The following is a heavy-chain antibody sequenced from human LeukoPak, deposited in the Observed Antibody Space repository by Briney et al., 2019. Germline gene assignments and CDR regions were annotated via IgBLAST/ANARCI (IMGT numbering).Heavy chain of an antibody. CDR3: ARTRSSGYNWFDP. D-gene: IGHD6-19*01. J-gene: IGHJ5*01. CDR2: IYYSGST. CDR1: GGSISSSTYY. V-gene: IGHV4-39*01. Sequence: PSETLSLTCTVSGGSISSSTYYWGWIRQPPGKGLEWIGTIYYSGSTYYNPSLKSRLTISVDTSKNQFSLKLSSVTAADTAVYYCARTRSSGYNWFDPWGQGTMVTVSS.